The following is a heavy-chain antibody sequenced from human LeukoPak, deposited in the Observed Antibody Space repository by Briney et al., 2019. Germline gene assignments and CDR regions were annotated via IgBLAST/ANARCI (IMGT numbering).Heavy chain of an antibody. CDR2: IYYSGST. CDR1: GGSIGSGGYY. Sequence: SQTLSLTCTVSGGSIGSGGYYWSWIRQHPGKGLEWIGYIYYSGSTYYNPSLKSRVTISVDTSKNQFSLKLSSVTAADTAVYYCAHSPIFGAFDIWGPGTRVTVSS. CDR3: AHSPIFGAFDI. V-gene: IGHV4-31*03. J-gene: IGHJ3*02. D-gene: IGHD3-3*01.